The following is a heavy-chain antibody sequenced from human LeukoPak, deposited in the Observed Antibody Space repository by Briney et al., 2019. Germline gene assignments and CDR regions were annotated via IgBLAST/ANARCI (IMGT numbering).Heavy chain of an antibody. CDR3: ARGRGVNYYYYYYMDV. J-gene: IGHJ6*03. V-gene: IGHV4-34*01. CDR1: GGSFSGYY. Sequence: SETLSLTCAVYGGSFSGYYWSWIRQPPGKGLEWIGETNHSGSTNYNPSLKSRVTISVDTSKNQFSLKLSSVTAADTAVYYCARGRGVNYYYYYYMDVWGKGTTVTVSS. CDR2: TNHSGST. D-gene: IGHD3-10*01.